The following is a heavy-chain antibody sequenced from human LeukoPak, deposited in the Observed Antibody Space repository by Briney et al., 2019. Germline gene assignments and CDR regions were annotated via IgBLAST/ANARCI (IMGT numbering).Heavy chain of an antibody. J-gene: IGHJ6*03. CDR3: ARQHGSGSYYPGLADYYYYYMDV. D-gene: IGHD3-10*01. CDR1: GGSISSYY. Sequence: NPSEILSLTCTVSGGSISSYYWSWIRQPPGKGLEWIGYIYYGGSTNYNPSLKSRVTISVDTSKNQFSLKLSSVTAADTAVYYCARQHGSGSYYPGLADYYYYYMDVWGKGTTVTVSS. CDR2: IYYGGST. V-gene: IGHV4-59*08.